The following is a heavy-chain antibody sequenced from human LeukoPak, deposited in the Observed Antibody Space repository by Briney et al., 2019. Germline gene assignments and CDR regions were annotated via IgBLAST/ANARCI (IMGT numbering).Heavy chain of an antibody. D-gene: IGHD6-13*01. CDR1: GFSFTSYW. CDR2: IKEDGSEK. V-gene: IGHV3-7*01. J-gene: IGHJ4*02. Sequence: GGSLRLSCAASGFSFTSYWMSWVRQAPGKGLEWVANIKEDGSEKYYVDSVKGRFTISRDNAKNSLYLQMNSLRAEDAAVYYCARGGSTWYDYWGQGTLVTVSS. CDR3: ARGGSTWYDY.